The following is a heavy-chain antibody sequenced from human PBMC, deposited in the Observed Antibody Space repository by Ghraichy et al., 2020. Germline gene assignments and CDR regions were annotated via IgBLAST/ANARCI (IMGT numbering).Heavy chain of an antibody. D-gene: IGHD6-13*01. V-gene: IGHV3-73*01. CDR2: IRSKANSYAT. J-gene: IGHJ4*02. CDR3: TRLSSSSAE. Sequence: GGSLRLSCAASGFTFSGSAMHWVRQASGKGLEWVGRIRSKANSYATAYAASVKGRFTISRDDSKNTAYLQMNSLKTEDTAVYYCTRLSSSSAEWGQGTLVTVSS. CDR1: GFTFSGSA.